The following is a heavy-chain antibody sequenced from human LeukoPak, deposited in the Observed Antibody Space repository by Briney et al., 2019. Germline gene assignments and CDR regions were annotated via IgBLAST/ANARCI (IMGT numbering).Heavy chain of an antibody. V-gene: IGHV1-2*02. CDR2: INPNSGGT. D-gene: IGHD2-2*01. Sequence: ASVKVSCKASGYTFTSYGISWVRQAPGQGLEWMGWINPNSGGTNYAQKFQGRVTMTRDTSISTAYMELSRLRSDDTAVYYCARDLGYCSSTSCYGSDYWGQGTLVTVSS. CDR1: GYTFTSYG. J-gene: IGHJ4*02. CDR3: ARDLGYCSSTSCYGSDY.